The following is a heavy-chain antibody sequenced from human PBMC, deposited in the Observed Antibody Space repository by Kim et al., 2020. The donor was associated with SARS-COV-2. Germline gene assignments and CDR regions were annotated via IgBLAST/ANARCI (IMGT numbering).Heavy chain of an antibody. Sequence: SVKVSCKASGGTFSSYAISWVRQAPGQGLEWMGGIIPIFGTANYAQKFQGIVTITADESTSTAYMELSSLRSEDRAVYYCARWGENSDYYDSSGPDAFDIWGQGTMVTVSS. CDR3: ARWGENSDYYDSSGPDAFDI. CDR1: GGTFSSYA. D-gene: IGHD3-22*01. CDR2: IIPIFGTA. J-gene: IGHJ3*02. V-gene: IGHV1-69*13.